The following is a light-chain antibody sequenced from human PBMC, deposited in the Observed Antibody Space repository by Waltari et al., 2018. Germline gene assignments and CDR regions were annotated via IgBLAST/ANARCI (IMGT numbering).Light chain of an antibody. CDR3: CSYVSGDTWV. CDR2: EDY. V-gene: IGLV2-23*01. J-gene: IGLJ3*02. Sequence: QSPLTQPASVSGSPGPSLTISCTGTSSDAGTYNLVSWYQQHPGKAPKLMIYEDYKRPSGVSNRFSGSKSGNTASLTISGLQAEDEADYYCCSYVSGDTWVFGGGTELAVL. CDR1: SSDAGTYNL.